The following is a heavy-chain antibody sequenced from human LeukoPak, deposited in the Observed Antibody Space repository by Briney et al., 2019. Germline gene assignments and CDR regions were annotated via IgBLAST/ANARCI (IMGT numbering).Heavy chain of an antibody. D-gene: IGHD3-22*01. V-gene: IGHV3-30*18. Sequence: GGSLRLSCAASGFTFSSYGTHWVRQAPGKGLEWVAVISYDGSNKYYADSVKGRFTISRDNSKNTLYLQMNSLRAEDTAVYYCAKDYYDNSGYYYATDYWGQGTLVTVSS. CDR1: GFTFSSYG. J-gene: IGHJ4*02. CDR2: ISYDGSNK. CDR3: AKDYYDNSGYYYATDY.